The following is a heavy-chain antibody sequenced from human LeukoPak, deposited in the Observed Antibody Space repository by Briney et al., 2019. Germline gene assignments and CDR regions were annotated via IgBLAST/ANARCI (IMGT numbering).Heavy chain of an antibody. CDR3: TKGRGI. CDR1: GGSISSGSYD. CDR2: IYTSGSS. V-gene: IGHV4-61*09. Sequence: SETLSLTCTVPGGSISSGSYDWYWIRQPAGKGLEWIGHIYTSGSSNYSPSLKSRVTISVDTSKNQFSLKLTSVTAADTAVYYCTKGRGIWGQGTLVTVSS. D-gene: IGHD3-10*01. J-gene: IGHJ4*02.